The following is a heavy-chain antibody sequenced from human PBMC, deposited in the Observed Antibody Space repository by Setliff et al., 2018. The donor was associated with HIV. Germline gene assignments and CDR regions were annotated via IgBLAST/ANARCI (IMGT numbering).Heavy chain of an antibody. V-gene: IGHV3-21*01. CDR1: GFTLSSYA. CDR3: ARDRGGYGSGSYYNA. J-gene: IGHJ5*02. Sequence: GGSLRLSCAASGFTLSSYAMNWVRQAPGKGLEWVSSISRSSTYIYYADSVKGRFTISRDNAKNSLYLQMNSLRAEDTAVYYCARDRGGYGSGSYYNAWGPGTLVTVSS. CDR2: ISRSSTYI. D-gene: IGHD3-10*01.